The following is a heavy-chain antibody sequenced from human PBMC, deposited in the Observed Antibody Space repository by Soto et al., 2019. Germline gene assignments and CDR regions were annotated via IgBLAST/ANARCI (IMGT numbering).Heavy chain of an antibody. V-gene: IGHV3-23*01. D-gene: IGHD4-17*01. CDR2: ISGSGGST. CDR3: AKGGDLTSIYYYYGMDV. CDR1: GFTFSSYA. J-gene: IGHJ6*02. Sequence: EVQLLESGGGLVQPGGSLRLSCAASGFTFSSYAMSWVRQAPGKGLEWVSAISGSGGSTYYADSVKGRFTISRDNSKNTLYLQMNSLRAEDTAVYYCAKGGDLTSIYYYYGMDVWCQGTTVTVSS.